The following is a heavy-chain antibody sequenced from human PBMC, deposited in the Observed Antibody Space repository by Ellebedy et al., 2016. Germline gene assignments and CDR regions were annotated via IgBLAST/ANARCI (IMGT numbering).Heavy chain of an antibody. D-gene: IGHD4/OR15-4a*01. V-gene: IGHV3-74*01. CDR3: ARDRDYAPFDP. CDR1: GFTFSSYW. J-gene: IGHJ5*02. Sequence: GGSLRLSXAASGFTFSSYWMHWVRQAPGRGLVWVSRINSDGSSTSYADSVKGRFTISRDNAKNTLYLQMNSLRAEDTAVYYCARDRDYAPFDPWGPGTLVTVSS. CDR2: INSDGSST.